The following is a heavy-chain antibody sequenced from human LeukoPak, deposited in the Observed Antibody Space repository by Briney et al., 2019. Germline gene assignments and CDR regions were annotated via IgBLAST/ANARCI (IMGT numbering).Heavy chain of an antibody. CDR2: FYVGVGP. Sequence: PSETLSLTCGVSGGSMYSNYWSWIRQTAGKGLEWVGRFYVGVGPNYNPSFKSRVTMSVDTSKNQLVLKLSAVTAADTAVYYCARMRPYDSTGYSPGHYMDVWGKGTTVTVYS. CDR1: GGSMYSNY. V-gene: IGHV4-4*07. D-gene: IGHD3-22*01. J-gene: IGHJ6*03. CDR3: ARMRPYDSTGYSPGHYMDV.